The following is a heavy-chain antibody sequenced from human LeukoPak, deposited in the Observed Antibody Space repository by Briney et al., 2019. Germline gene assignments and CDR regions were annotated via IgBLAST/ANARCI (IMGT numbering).Heavy chain of an antibody. CDR2: ISAYNGNT. CDR1: GYTFTSYG. D-gene: IGHD3-3*01. V-gene: IGHV1-18*01. Sequence: GASVKVSCKASGYTFTSYGISWVRQAPGQGLEWMGWISAYNGNTNYAQKLQGRVTMTTDTSTSTAYMELRSLRSDDTAVYYCARDRAYFWSGPKSYWGQGTLVTVSS. J-gene: IGHJ4*02. CDR3: ARDRAYFWSGPKSY.